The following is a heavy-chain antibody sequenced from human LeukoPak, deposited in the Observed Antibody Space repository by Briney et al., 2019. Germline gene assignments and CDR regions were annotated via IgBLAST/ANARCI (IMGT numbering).Heavy chain of an antibody. Sequence: PGGSLRLSCAASGFTVSNNYMSWVRQAPGKGLEWVSVIYSGNSKYYADSVKGRFTISRDNSKNTVYLQMNSLRVEDTVVYYCARDFECSGGSCYSAYWGQGTLVTVSS. CDR3: ARDFECSGGSCYSAY. J-gene: IGHJ4*02. V-gene: IGHV3-53*01. D-gene: IGHD2-15*01. CDR2: IYSGNSK. CDR1: GFTVSNNY.